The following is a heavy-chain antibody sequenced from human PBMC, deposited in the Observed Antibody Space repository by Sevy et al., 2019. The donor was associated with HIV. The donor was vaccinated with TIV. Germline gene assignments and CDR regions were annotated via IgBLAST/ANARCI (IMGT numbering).Heavy chain of an antibody. CDR3: ARFATGHTFGLPDF. Sequence: GGSLRLSCAASGFTFNRYWMHWVRQAPGKGPVWLARIDGDGSATTYTDSVKGRFTISRDNAQDTLYLQMNSLRTEDTAIYYCARFATGHTFGLPDFWGQGTLVTVSS. CDR1: GFTFNRYW. J-gene: IGHJ4*02. V-gene: IGHV3-74*01. D-gene: IGHD1-1*01. CDR2: IDGDGSAT.